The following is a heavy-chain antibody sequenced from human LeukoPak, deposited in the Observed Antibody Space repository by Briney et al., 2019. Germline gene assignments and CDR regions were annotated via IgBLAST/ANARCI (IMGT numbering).Heavy chain of an antibody. CDR1: GFTFSSYA. Sequence: GGSLRLSCAASGFTFSSYAMSWVRQAPGKGLEWVSAISGSGGSTYYADSVKGRFTISRDNSKNTLYLQMNSLRAEDTAVYYCAKGALIQYDSRVYFDYWGQGTLVTVSS. CDR3: AKGALIQYDSRVYFDY. J-gene: IGHJ4*02. V-gene: IGHV3-23*01. CDR2: ISGSGGST. D-gene: IGHD3-22*01.